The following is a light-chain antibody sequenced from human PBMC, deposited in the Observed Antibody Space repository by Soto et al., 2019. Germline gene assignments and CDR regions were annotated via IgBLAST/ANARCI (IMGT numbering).Light chain of an antibody. Sequence: EIVMTQSPATLSVSPGGRATLSCRASQSISDTLAWYPQKPGQAPRLLIYSASRGATGFPARFSGSGSGTAFTLTISSLQSEDFAVYYCQQYNNWPWTFGQGTKVEIK. CDR1: QSISDT. V-gene: IGKV3-15*01. CDR2: SAS. J-gene: IGKJ1*01. CDR3: QQYNNWPWT.